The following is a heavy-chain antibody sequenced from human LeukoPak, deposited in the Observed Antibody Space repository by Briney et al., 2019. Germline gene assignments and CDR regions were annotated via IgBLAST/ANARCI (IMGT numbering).Heavy chain of an antibody. CDR3: ARGSRITMVRALRDWFDP. CDR2: ISAYNGNT. D-gene: IGHD3-10*01. Sequence: ASVKVSCKASGYTFTSYGISWVRQAPGQGLEWMGWISAYNGNTNYAQKLQGRVTMTTDTSTSTAYMELRSLRSEDTAVYYCARGSRITMVRALRDWFDPWGQGTLVTVSS. CDR1: GYTFTSYG. V-gene: IGHV1-18*01. J-gene: IGHJ5*02.